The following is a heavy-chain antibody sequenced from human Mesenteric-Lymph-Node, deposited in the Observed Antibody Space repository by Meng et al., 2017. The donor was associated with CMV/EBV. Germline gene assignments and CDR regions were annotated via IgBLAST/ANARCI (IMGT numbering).Heavy chain of an antibody. CDR2: ISYDGSNK. Sequence: GESLKISCAASGFTFSSYAMHWVRQAPGKGLEWVAVISYDGSNKYYADPVKGRFTISRDNSKNTLYLQMNSLRAEDTAVYHCASSDFWSGYAAAYYYYGMDVWGQGTTVTVSS. V-gene: IGHV3-30-3*01. J-gene: IGHJ6*02. CDR3: ASSDFWSGYAAAYYYYGMDV. D-gene: IGHD3-3*01. CDR1: GFTFSSYA.